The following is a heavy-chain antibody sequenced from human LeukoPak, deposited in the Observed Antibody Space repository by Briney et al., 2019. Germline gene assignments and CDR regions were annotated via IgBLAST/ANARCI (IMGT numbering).Heavy chain of an antibody. Sequence: SETLSLTCAVYGGSFSGYYWSWIRQPPGKGLEWIGEINHSGSTNYNPSLKSRVTISVDTSKNQFSLKLSSVTAADTAVYYCARRRVVVIANDYWGQGTLVTVSS. CDR1: GGSFSGYY. CDR2: INHSGST. J-gene: IGHJ4*02. CDR3: ARRRVVVIANDY. V-gene: IGHV4-34*01. D-gene: IGHD2-21*01.